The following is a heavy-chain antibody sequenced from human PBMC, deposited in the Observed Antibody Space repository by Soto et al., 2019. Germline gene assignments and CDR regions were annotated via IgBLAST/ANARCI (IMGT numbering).Heavy chain of an antibody. Sequence: EVQLVESGGGLVRPGGSLRLSCAASGFTFSYYWMHWVRQAPGKGLVWVSRIHSDGSSTTYADFVKGRFIISRDNDRNTVDLQMNSVRVEDTAVYYCASGDRGAFDLWGQGTVVTVSS. CDR1: GFTFSYYW. D-gene: IGHD3-10*01. J-gene: IGHJ3*01. CDR3: ASGDRGAFDL. CDR2: IHSDGSST. V-gene: IGHV3-74*01.